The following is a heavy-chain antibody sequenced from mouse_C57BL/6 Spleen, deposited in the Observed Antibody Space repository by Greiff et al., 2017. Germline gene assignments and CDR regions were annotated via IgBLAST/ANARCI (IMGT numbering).Heavy chain of an antibody. CDR3: AKPEEYDVGAWFAY. D-gene: IGHD2-14*01. CDR2: IWGVGCT. CDR1: GFSLTSYG. V-gene: IGHV2-3*01. J-gene: IGHJ3*01. Sequence: VKLMESGPGLVAPSQSLSITCTVSGFSLTSYGVSWVRQPPGKGLEWLGVIWGVGCTNYHSALIARLSISKDNSNSQVFLKLNSLQTDDPATYYCAKPEEYDVGAWFAYWGKGTLVTVAA.